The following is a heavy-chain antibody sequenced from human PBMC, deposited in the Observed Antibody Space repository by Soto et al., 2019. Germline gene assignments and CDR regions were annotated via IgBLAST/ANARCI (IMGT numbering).Heavy chain of an antibody. D-gene: IGHD6-13*01. CDR1: GYTITRYA. V-gene: IGHV1-3*01. CDR3: ASSNIVAAPYGMDV. J-gene: IGHJ6*02. CDR2: INAGNGNT. Sequence: ASVKASCKASGYTITRYAMHWVRQAPGQRLEWMGWINAGNGNTKYSQKFQGRVTITRDTSASTAYMELSSLRSEDTAVYYCASSNIVAAPYGMDVWGQGTTVTVSS.